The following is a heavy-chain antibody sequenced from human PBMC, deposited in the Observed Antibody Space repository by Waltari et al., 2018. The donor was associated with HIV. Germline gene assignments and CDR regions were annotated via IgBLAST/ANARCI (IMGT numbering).Heavy chain of an antibody. CDR1: GGTFSSYV. Sequence: QVQLVQSGAEVKKPGSSVKVSCKASGGTFSSYVISWVRQAPGQGLEWMGGIIPIVGTANYAQKFQGRGTITADKSTSTAYMELSSRRSEDTAVYYCASTLTTVVTYWYFDLWGRGTLVTVSS. D-gene: IGHD4-17*01. J-gene: IGHJ2*01. CDR2: IIPIVGTA. CDR3: ASTLTTVVTYWYFDL. V-gene: IGHV1-69*06.